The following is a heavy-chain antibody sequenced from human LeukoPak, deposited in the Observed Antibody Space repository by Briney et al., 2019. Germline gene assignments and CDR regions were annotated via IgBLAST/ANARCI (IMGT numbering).Heavy chain of an antibody. V-gene: IGHV3-53*01. CDR2: IYSGGST. D-gene: IGHD4-11*01. J-gene: IGHJ4*02. Sequence: TGGSLRLSCAGSGFTFRLYAMTWVRQAPGKGLEWVSVIYSGGSTYYADSVKGRFTISRDNSKNTLYLQMNSLRAEDTAVYYCARGGYSTLRTVWGQGTLVTVSS. CDR1: GFTFRLYA. CDR3: ARGGYSTLRTV.